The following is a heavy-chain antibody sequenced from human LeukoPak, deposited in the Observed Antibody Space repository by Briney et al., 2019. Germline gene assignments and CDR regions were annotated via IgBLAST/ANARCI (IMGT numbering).Heavy chain of an antibody. CDR1: GGSISSYY. V-gene: IGHV4-4*07. CDR2: IYTSGST. D-gene: IGHD5-18*01. Sequence: PSETLSLTCTVSGGSISSYYWSWIRQPAGKGLEWIGRIYTSGSTNYNPSLKSRVTMSVDTSKNQFSLKLSSVTAADTAVYYCARELIGYSYGYDYFDYWGQGTLVTVSS. J-gene: IGHJ4*02. CDR3: ARELIGYSYGYDYFDY.